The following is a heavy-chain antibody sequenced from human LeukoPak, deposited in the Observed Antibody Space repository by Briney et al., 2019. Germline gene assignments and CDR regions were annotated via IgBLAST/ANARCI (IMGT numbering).Heavy chain of an antibody. Sequence: PSETLSLTCAVSTYSISSDFYWGWVRQPPGQGLEWVGSIYHDYTTYYNPSLRGRVTLSLDMSRKQFSLELTPVTAADTATYYCANADTEDFFDFWGQGKLVTVSS. CDR3: ANADTEDFFDF. D-gene: IGHD2-8*01. CDR2: IYHDYTT. J-gene: IGHJ4*02. V-gene: IGHV4-38-2*01. CDR1: TYSISSDFY.